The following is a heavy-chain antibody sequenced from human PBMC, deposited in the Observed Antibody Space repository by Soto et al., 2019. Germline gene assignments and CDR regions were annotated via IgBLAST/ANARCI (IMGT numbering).Heavy chain of an antibody. J-gene: IGHJ2*01. V-gene: IGHV3-30-3*01. D-gene: IGHD5-18*01. CDR3: ARDPLWGTAMVLWYFDL. CDR2: ISYDGSNK. CDR1: GFTFSSYA. Sequence: QVQLVESGGGVVQPGRSLRLSCAASGFTFSSYAMHWVRQAPGKGLEWVAVISYDGSNKYYADSVKGRFTISRDNSKNTLYLQMNSLRAEDTGVYYCARDPLWGTAMVLWYFDLWGRGTLVTVSS.